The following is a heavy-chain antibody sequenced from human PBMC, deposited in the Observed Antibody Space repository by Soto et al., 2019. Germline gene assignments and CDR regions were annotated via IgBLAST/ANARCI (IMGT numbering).Heavy chain of an antibody. CDR3: ATTGPLRGYNIDY. Sequence: PGRSLTLSCAASGFTFSSYGMHWVRQAPGKGLEWVAVISYDGSNKYYADSVKGRFTISRDNSKNTLYLQMNSLRAEDTAVYYCATTGPLRGYNIDYLGRGTLFTGSS. D-gene: IGHD1-1*01. CDR1: GFTFSSYG. V-gene: IGHV3-30*03. J-gene: IGHJ4*02. CDR2: ISYDGSNK.